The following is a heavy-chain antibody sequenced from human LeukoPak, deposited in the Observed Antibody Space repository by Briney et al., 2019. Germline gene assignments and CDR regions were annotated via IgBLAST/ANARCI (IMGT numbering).Heavy chain of an antibody. Sequence: GGSLRLSCAASGFTFSTYTMSWVRQAPGGGLEWVSGIGGTVPTRYHAKSVKGRFTISRDNSKNTVYLQMNNLRPEDTAVYYCAKDPQKGRFSYYVDYWGQGTLVIVSS. J-gene: IGHJ4*02. D-gene: IGHD3-10*01. CDR2: IGGTVPTR. CDR3: AKDPQKGRFSYYVDY. V-gene: IGHV3-23*01. CDR1: GFTFSTYT.